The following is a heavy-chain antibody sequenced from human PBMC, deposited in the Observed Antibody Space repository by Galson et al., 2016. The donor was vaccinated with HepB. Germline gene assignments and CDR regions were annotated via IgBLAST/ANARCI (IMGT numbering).Heavy chain of an antibody. CDR3: AKDLFSSSWSTEYNYFDS. D-gene: IGHD6-13*01. V-gene: IGHV3-23*01. CDR2: ISDSGDST. J-gene: IGHJ5*01. Sequence: SLRLSCAASGFRFSNYAMSWVRQAPGKGLEWVSVISDSGDSTYYADSVKGRFTISRDSVKNTLFVQMNSLRGEDTALYYCAKDLFSSSWSTEYNYFDSWGQGTLVTVSS. CDR1: GFRFSNYA.